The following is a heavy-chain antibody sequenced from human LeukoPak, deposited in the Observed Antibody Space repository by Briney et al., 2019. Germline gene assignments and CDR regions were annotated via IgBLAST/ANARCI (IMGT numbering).Heavy chain of an antibody. CDR2: IIPIFGTA. Sequence: SVKVSCKASGGTFSSYAISWVRQAPGQGLAWMGGIIPIFGTANYAQKFQGRVTITADESTSTAYMELSSLRSEDTAVYYCARESGIVVVPAAAFDIWGQGTMVTVSS. V-gene: IGHV1-69*13. D-gene: IGHD2-2*01. CDR1: GGTFSSYA. J-gene: IGHJ3*02. CDR3: ARESGIVVVPAAAFDI.